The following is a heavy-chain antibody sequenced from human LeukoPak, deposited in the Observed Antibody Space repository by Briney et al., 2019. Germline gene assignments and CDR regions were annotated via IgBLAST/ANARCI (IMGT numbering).Heavy chain of an antibody. J-gene: IGHJ4*02. CDR3: ARSNGTWRYFFDS. CDR2: VFYTGTT. CDR1: GGSISSYY. Sequence: SETLSLTCTVSGGSISSYYWGWIRQPPGKRLEWIGSVFYTGTTYCNPSLKSRVTISVDTSKTQFSLRLSSVTATDTAVYYCARSNGTWRYFFDSWGQGTLVTVSS. V-gene: IGHV4-39*01. D-gene: IGHD1-14*01.